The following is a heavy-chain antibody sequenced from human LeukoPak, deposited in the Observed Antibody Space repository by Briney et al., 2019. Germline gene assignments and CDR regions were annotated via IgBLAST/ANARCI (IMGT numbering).Heavy chain of an antibody. Sequence: PGGSLRLACSASGVVFSSASMNWVRQAPGKGLEWVSDIDSTSAYRIYADSVKGRFTISRDNTNNALYLQMNSLRAEDTAVYYCARDTSGSYVTTYFDSWGQGTPVTVSS. CDR2: IDSTSAYR. J-gene: IGHJ4*02. CDR3: ARDTSGSYVTTYFDS. D-gene: IGHD3-10*01. V-gene: IGHV3-21*01. CDR1: GVVFSSAS.